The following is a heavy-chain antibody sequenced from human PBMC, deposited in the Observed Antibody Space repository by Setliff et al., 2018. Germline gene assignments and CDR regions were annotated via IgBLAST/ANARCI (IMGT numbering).Heavy chain of an antibody. J-gene: IGHJ5*02. CDR2: IYYSGST. CDR1: GGSISSYY. D-gene: IGHD3-16*01. V-gene: IGHV4-59*06. CDR3: ARDRRGGYGAINWFDP. Sequence: PSETLSLTCTVSGGSISSYYWSWIRQQPGKGLEWIASIYYSGSTYYNPSLKSRLRVSMDSSKNQFYLDLSSVTAADTAVYYCARDRRGGYGAINWFDPWGQGTLVTVSS.